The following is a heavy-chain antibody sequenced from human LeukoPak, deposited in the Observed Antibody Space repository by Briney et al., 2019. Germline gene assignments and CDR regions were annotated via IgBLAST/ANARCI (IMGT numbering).Heavy chain of an antibody. D-gene: IGHD3-16*01. CDR1: GASISSYY. J-gene: IGHJ3*02. V-gene: IGHV4-59*08. CDR3: AGLGQSNAFDI. CDR2: FHYSGST. Sequence: PSETLSLTCTVSGASISSYYWSWIRQPPGKGLECIGYFHYSGSTNYNPSLKSRVTISVDTSRKQFSLKLNSVTAADTAVYYCAGLGQSNAFDIGGQGTMVTVSS.